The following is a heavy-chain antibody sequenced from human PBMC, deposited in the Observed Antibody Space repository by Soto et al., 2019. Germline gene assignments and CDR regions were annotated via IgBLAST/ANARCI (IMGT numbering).Heavy chain of an antibody. Sequence: GASVKVSCKASGYTFTSYSMHWVRQAPGQSLEWMGWIHGGNGDTKYSQNFQGRVTITMDTSASTVYMELSSLRSEDTAVYYCARVNIMVRGTYGMDVWGQGTTVTVSS. D-gene: IGHD3-10*01. J-gene: IGHJ6*02. V-gene: IGHV1-3*01. CDR2: IHGGNGDT. CDR1: GYTFTSYS. CDR3: ARVNIMVRGTYGMDV.